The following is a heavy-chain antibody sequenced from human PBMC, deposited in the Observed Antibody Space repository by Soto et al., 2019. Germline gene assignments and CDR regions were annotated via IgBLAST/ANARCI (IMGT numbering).Heavy chain of an antibody. CDR1: GFTFSSYG. J-gene: IGHJ6*03. CDR2: ISYDGSNK. D-gene: IGHD3-16*01. V-gene: IGHV3-30*18. CDR3: AKAGGDSLYMDV. Sequence: QVQLVESVGGVVQPGRSLRLSCAASGFTFSSYGMHWVRHAPGKGLECVAVISYDGSNKYYADSVKGRFTISRDNSKNTLYLQMNSLRAEDTAVYYCAKAGGDSLYMDVWGKGTTVTVSS.